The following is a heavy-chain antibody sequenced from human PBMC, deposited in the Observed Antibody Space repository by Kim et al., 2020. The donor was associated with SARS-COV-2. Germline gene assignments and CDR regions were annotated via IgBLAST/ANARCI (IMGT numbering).Heavy chain of an antibody. Sequence: GGSLRLSCAASGFTFSSYEMNWVRQAPGKGLEWVSYISSSGSTIYYADSVKGRFTISRDNAKNSLYLQMNSLRAEDTAVYYCARDKSGEQQLDGYYYGMDVWGQGTTVTVSS. D-gene: IGHD6-13*01. J-gene: IGHJ6*02. CDR1: GFTFSSYE. CDR3: ARDKSGEQQLDGYYYGMDV. V-gene: IGHV3-48*03. CDR2: ISSSGSTI.